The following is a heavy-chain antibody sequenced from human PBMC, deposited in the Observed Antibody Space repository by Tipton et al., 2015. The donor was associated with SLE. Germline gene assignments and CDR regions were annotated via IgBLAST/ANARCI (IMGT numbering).Heavy chain of an antibody. V-gene: IGHV4-39*01. J-gene: IGHJ5*02. Sequence: TLSLSCTVSGGSISSSSYYWGWIRQPPGKGLEWIGSIYYSGSTYYNPSLKSRVTISVDTSKNQFSLKLSSVTAADTAVYYCARHEPREIFGVVLLNWFDPWRQGTLVTVSA. D-gene: IGHD3-3*01. CDR1: GGSISSSSYY. CDR2: IYYSGST. CDR3: ARHEPREIFGVVLLNWFDP.